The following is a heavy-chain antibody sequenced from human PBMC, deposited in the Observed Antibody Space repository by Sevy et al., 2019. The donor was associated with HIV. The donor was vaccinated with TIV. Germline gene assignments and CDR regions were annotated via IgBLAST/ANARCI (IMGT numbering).Heavy chain of an antibody. D-gene: IGHD6-19*01. Sequence: GGSLRLSCAASGFSFSSYAMSWVRQAPGKGLEWVSGISGSGCSTYYADSVKGRFTISRDNSKNTLDLQMNSLRAEDTALYYCAKDIDSSGYYYFDYWGQGTLVTVSS. CDR3: AKDIDSSGYYYFDY. CDR2: ISGSGCST. CDR1: GFSFSSYA. V-gene: IGHV3-23*01. J-gene: IGHJ4*02.